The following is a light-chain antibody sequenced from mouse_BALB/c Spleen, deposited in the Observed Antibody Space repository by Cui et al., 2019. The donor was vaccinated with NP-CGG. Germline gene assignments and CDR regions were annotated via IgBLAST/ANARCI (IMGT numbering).Light chain of an antibody. Sequence: QAVVTQESELTTSPGETVTLTCRSSTGAVTTTNYANLVQEKPDHLFTGLIGGTNNRVPGVPARFSGSLIGDKAALTITGAQTEDEAIYFCALWYSNHWVFGGGTKLTVL. CDR3: ALWYSNHWV. J-gene: IGLJ1*01. V-gene: IGLV1*01. CDR1: TGAVTTTNY. CDR2: GTN.